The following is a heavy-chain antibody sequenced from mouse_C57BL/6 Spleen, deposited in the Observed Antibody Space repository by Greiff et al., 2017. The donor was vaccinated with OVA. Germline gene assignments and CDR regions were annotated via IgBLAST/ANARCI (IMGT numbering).Heavy chain of an antibody. Sequence: QVQLQQSGAELVKPGASVKISCKASGYAFSSYWMNWVKQRPGKGLEWIGQIYPGDGDTNYNGKFKGKATLTADKSSSTAYMQLSSLTSEDSAVYFCARSGPNYYGSSYRYAMDYWGQGTSVTVSS. CDR3: ARSGPNYYGSSYRYAMDY. V-gene: IGHV1-80*01. CDR1: GYAFSSYW. J-gene: IGHJ4*01. D-gene: IGHD1-1*01. CDR2: IYPGDGDT.